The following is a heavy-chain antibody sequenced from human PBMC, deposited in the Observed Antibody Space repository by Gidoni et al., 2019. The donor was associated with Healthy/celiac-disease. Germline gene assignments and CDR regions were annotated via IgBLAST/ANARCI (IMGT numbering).Heavy chain of an antibody. J-gene: IGHJ4*02. D-gene: IGHD3-3*01. Sequence: GRFTISRDNSKNTLYLQMNSLRAEDTAVYYCAKPRGRNTRTNFLFDYWGQGTLVTVSS. V-gene: IGHV3-23*01. CDR3: AKPRGRNTRTNFLFDY.